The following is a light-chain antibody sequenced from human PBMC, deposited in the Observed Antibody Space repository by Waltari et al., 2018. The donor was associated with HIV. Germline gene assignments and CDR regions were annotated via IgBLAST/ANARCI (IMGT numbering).Light chain of an antibody. Sequence: SYELTQPPSVSVSPGQTASITCSGDKLGNNYACWYQQKPGQSLVLVIYQDNQRPSGIPERFSGSNSGNTATLTVSGTQAMDEADYYCQAWDSSTDVVFGGGTKLTVL. CDR2: QDN. CDR3: QAWDSSTDVV. V-gene: IGLV3-1*01. CDR1: KLGNNY. J-gene: IGLJ2*01.